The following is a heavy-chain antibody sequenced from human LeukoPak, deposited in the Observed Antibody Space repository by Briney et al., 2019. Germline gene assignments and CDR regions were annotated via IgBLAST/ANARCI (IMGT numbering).Heavy chain of an antibody. D-gene: IGHD3-22*01. CDR3: ARQYYDSSGYYYYYMDV. CDR2: ISSSSSYI. J-gene: IGHJ6*03. V-gene: IGHV3-21*01. CDR1: GFTFSTYS. Sequence: GGSLRLSCAASGFTFSTYSMNWVRQAPGKGLEWVSSISSSSSYIYYADSVKGRFTISRDNAKNSLYLQMGSLRAEDMAVYYCARQYYDSSGYYYYYMDVWGKGTTVTVSS.